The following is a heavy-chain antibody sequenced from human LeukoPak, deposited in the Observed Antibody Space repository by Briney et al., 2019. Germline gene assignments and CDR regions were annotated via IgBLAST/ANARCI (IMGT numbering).Heavy chain of an antibody. D-gene: IGHD3-9*01. CDR3: AREGLRYFRPRIYGMDV. CDR2: IYYSGST. V-gene: IGHV4-61*01. J-gene: IGHJ6*02. CDR1: GGSVSSGSYY. Sequence: PSETLSLTCTVSGGSVSSGSYYWSWIRQPPGKGLEWIGYIYYSGSTNYNPSLKSRVTISVDTSKNQFSLKLSSVTAADTAVYYCAREGLRYFRPRIYGMDVWGQGTTVTVSS.